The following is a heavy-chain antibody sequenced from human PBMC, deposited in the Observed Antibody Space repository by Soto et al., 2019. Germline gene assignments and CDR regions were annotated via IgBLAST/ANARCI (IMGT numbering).Heavy chain of an antibody. CDR3: ARAHPYYYDPRGNYYVY. J-gene: IGHJ4*02. CDR1: GGSFSSYA. D-gene: IGHD3-22*01. Sequence: SVKVSCKASGGSFSSYAVSWVRQAPGQGLEWMGGIIPMLGSPNYAQKFQGRVTITADESTSTVYMELGSLRAEDTALYYCARAHPYYYDPRGNYYVYWGQGTLVTVSS. V-gene: IGHV1-69*13. CDR2: IIPMLGSP.